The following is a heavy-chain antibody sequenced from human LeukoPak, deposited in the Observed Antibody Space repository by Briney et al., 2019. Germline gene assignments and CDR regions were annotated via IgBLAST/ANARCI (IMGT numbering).Heavy chain of an antibody. V-gene: IGHV4-30-4*07. CDR1: GGSISSGGYS. J-gene: IGHJ4*02. CDR2: IYYNGST. Sequence: SQTLSLTCAVSGGSISSGGYSWSWIRQPPGKGLEWIGYIYYNGSTYHNPSLKSRVTISGDTSKNQFSLKLSSVTAADTAVYYCARSYYYDSKAGFDYWDQGTLVTVSS. CDR3: ARSYYYDSKAGFDY. D-gene: IGHD3-22*01.